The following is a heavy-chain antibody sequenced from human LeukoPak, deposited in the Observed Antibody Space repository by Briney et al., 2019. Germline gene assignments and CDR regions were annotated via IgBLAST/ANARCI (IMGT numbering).Heavy chain of an antibody. D-gene: IGHD6-13*01. J-gene: IGHJ3*02. CDR3: TRDSTDSSSWYASDI. CDR2: IREDGSEK. V-gene: IGHV3-7*01. CDR1: GFTFRTSS. Sequence: GGSLRLSCVVSGFTFRTSSMSWVRQAPGRGLEWVANIREDGSEKYYLDSVKGRFTISGDNTKNSLYLQMNSLRAEDTAVYYCTRDSTDSSSWYASDIWGQGTMVTVSS.